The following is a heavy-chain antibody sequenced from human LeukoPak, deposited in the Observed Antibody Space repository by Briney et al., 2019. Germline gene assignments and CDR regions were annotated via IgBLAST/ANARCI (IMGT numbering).Heavy chain of an antibody. CDR2: ISDSGGST. V-gene: IGHV3-23*01. Sequence: PGGSLRLSCAASGLTFINYAMNWVRQAPGKGLEWVSVISDSGGSTLYADSVKGRFTVSRDNSKNTLYLQMSSLRVEDTAVYYCAKSGMIRGAMDVWGQGTTVTVSS. J-gene: IGHJ6*02. D-gene: IGHD3-10*01. CDR1: GLTFINYA. CDR3: AKSGMIRGAMDV.